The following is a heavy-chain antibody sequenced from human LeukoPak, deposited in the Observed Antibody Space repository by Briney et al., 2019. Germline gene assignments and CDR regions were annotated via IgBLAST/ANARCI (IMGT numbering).Heavy chain of an antibody. CDR3: AHRQHGSGSYNVNWFDP. Sequence: SGPTLVNLTQTLTLTYNFSGFLLSTGGVGVAWIRQPPGKALEWLVLIYLDDDKRYSPSLKSRLTITKDTSKNQVILTTTNMNAVDTATYYCAHRQHGSGSYNVNWFDPWGQGTLVTVSS. CDR1: GFLLSTGGVG. CDR2: IYLDDDK. J-gene: IGHJ5*02. V-gene: IGHV2-5*02. D-gene: IGHD3-10*01.